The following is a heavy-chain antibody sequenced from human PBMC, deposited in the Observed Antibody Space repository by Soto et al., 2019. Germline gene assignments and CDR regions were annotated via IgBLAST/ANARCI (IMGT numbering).Heavy chain of an antibody. V-gene: IGHV3-48*02. CDR3: ARDFGHGYYLAY. CDR1: GFSFSNYN. Sequence: GGSLRLSCVASGFSFSNYNMNWVRQAPGKGLEWVSYITDSSDTVHYADSVRGRFTIPRDNAESSLYLQMNSLRDEDAAVYFCARDFGHGYYLAYWGRGTLVTVSS. D-gene: IGHD3-3*01. J-gene: IGHJ4*02. CDR2: ITDSSDTV.